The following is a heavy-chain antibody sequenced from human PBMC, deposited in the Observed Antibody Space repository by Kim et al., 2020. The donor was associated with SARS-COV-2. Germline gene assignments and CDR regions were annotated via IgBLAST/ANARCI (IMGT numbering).Heavy chain of an antibody. Sequence: GGSLRLSCAASGFTFSSYAMHWVRQAPGKGLEWVAVISYDGSNKYYVDSVKGRFTISRDNSKNTLYLQMNSLRAEDTAVYYCTRAWQYSSSSPWFDPWGQGTLVTVSS. V-gene: IGHV3-30*04. D-gene: IGHD6-6*01. CDR1: GFTFSSYA. J-gene: IGHJ5*02. CDR2: ISYDGSNK. CDR3: TRAWQYSSSSPWFDP.